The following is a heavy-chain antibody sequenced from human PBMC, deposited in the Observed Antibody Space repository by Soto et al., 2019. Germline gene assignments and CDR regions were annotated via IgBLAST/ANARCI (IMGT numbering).Heavy chain of an antibody. J-gene: IGHJ4*03. CDR1: VFTLSNFW. V-gene: IGHV3-74*01. CDR3: ARGGVPASVDY. Sequence: PGWSLRVSCAASVFTLSNFWMHWVRQSPGKGMVWVSHINGDGSSTNYADSLKGRFTISRDNAENTLFLQMNILSAEDTAAYYCARGGVPASVDYCGQGTMVTVSS. D-gene: IGHD2-2*01. CDR2: INGDGSST.